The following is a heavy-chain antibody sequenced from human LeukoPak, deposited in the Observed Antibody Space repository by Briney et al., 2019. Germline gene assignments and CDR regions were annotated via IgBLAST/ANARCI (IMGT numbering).Heavy chain of an antibody. CDR3: ASSIAAAGPFEH. Sequence: SETLSLTCTVSGGSISSGDYYWSWIRQAPGKGLEWIGYIYYSGSTYYNPSLKSRVTISVDTSKNQFSLKLSSVTAADTAVYYCASSIAAAGPFEHWGQGTLVTVSS. V-gene: IGHV4-30-4*01. CDR1: GGSISSGDYY. D-gene: IGHD6-13*01. J-gene: IGHJ1*01. CDR2: IYYSGST.